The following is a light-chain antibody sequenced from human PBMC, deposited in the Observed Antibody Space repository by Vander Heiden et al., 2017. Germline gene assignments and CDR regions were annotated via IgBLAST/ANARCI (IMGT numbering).Light chain of an antibody. Sequence: EIVLTQSPGTLSLSPGDRATLFCRASQSISSSYLAWYQQKPPQAPRLLIYGTSIRASGLPDRFSGSGSGTDFTLTISRLEPEDFAVYYCQQYCNSLFTFGQGTKLEIK. CDR3: QQYCNSLFT. CDR1: QSISSSY. J-gene: IGKJ2*01. CDR2: GTS. V-gene: IGKV3-20*01.